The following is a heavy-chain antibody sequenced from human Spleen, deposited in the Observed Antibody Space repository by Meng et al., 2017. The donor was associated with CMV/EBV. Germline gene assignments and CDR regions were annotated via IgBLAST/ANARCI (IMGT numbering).Heavy chain of an antibody. D-gene: IGHD2-2*01. CDR1: GSISSYY. CDR3: ARYCSSTSCYPWRGGLAT. CDR2: IYYSGST. Sequence: GSISSYYWSWIRQPPGKGLEWIGYIYYSGSTNYNPSLKSRVTISVDTSKNQFSLKLSSVTAADTAVYYCARYCSSTSCYPWRGGLATWGQGTLVTVSS. V-gene: IGHV4-59*01. J-gene: IGHJ4*02.